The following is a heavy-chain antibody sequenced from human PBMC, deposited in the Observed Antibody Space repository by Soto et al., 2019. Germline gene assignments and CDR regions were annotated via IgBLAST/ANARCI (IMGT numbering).Heavy chain of an antibody. D-gene: IGHD6-6*01. J-gene: IGHJ2*01. CDR3: ARDPSSGLRLSVSDIAARPFFRWYFDL. Sequence: SQTLSLTCAISGDSVSSNSAAWNWIRQSPSRGLEWLGRTYYRSKWYNDYAVSVKSRITINPDTSKNQFSLQLNSVTPEDTAVYYCARDPSSGLRLSVSDIAARPFFRWYFDLWGRGTLVTVSS. CDR2: TYYRSKWYN. V-gene: IGHV6-1*01. CDR1: GDSVSSNSAA.